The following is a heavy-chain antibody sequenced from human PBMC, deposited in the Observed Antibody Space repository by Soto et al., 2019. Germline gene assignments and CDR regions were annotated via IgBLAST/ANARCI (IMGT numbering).Heavy chain of an antibody. CDR2: ISYDGSNK. CDR3: AKDLREYGGSPTYNAYYYYGMDV. CDR1: GFTFSRYG. V-gene: IGHV3-30*18. Sequence: GGSLRLSCAASGFTFSRYGMHWVRQAPGKGLEWVAVISYDGSNKYYADSVKGRFTISRDNSKNTLYLQMNSLRAEDTAVYYCAKDLREYGGSPTYNAYYYYGMDVWGQGTTVTVSS. D-gene: IGHD1-26*01. J-gene: IGHJ6*02.